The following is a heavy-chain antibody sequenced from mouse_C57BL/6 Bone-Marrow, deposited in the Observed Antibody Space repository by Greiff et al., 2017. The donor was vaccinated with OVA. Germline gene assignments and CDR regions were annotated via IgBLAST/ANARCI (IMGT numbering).Heavy chain of an antibody. Sequence: VQLVESDAELVKPGASVKISCKVSGYTFTDHTIHWMKQRPEQGLEWIGYIYPRDGSTKYNEKFKGKATLTADKSSSTAYMQLNSLTSEDSAVYFCARNPYYGSSHWYFDVWGTGTTVTVSS. CDR2: IYPRDGST. J-gene: IGHJ1*03. V-gene: IGHV1-78*01. CDR1: GYTFTDHT. CDR3: ARNPYYGSSHWYFDV. D-gene: IGHD1-1*01.